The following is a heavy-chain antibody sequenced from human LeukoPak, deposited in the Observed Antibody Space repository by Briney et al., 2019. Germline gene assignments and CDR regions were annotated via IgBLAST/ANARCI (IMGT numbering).Heavy chain of an antibody. CDR1: GFSLSTSGLC. CDR3: ARTPIMITFGGVIEKGYYFDY. V-gene: IGHV2-70*01. J-gene: IGHJ4*02. Sequence: ESGPTLVNPTETLTLTCTFSGFSLSTSGLCVSWIRQPPGKALEWLALIAWDDDKYYSTSLKTRLTISKDTSKNQVVLTMTNMDPVDTATYYCARTPIMITFGGVIEKGYYFDYWGQGTLVTVSS. CDR2: IAWDDDK. D-gene: IGHD3-16*02.